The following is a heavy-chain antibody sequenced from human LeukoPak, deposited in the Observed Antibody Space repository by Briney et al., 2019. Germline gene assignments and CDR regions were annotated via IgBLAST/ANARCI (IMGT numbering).Heavy chain of an antibody. CDR2: IIPILGIA. J-gene: IGHJ4*02. CDR1: GGTLSSYA. V-gene: IGHV1-69*04. CDR3: ARSSRYGSASHSDY. Sequence: SVKVSCKASGGTLSSYAISWVRQAPGQGLEWMGRIIPILGIANYAQKFQGRVTITADKSTSTAYMELSSLRSEDTAVYYCARSSRYGSASHSDYWGQGTLVTVSS. D-gene: IGHD3-10*01.